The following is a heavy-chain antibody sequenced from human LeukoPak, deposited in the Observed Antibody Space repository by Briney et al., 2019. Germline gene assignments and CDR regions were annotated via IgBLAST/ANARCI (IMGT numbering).Heavy chain of an antibody. D-gene: IGHD2-15*01. CDR1: GFTVSSNY. CDR2: IYSGGST. Sequence: GGSLRLSCAAAGFTVSSNYMSWVRQAPGKGLEWVSVIYSGGSTYYADSVKGRFTISRDNSKNTLYLQMNSLRAEDTAVYYCARGMVAATAPPYYYYGMDVWGQGTTVTVSS. J-gene: IGHJ6*02. V-gene: IGHV3-66*01. CDR3: ARGMVAATAPPYYYYGMDV.